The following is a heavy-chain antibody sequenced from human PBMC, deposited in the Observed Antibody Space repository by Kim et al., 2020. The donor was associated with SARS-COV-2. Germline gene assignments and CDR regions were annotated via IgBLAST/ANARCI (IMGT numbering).Heavy chain of an antibody. CDR1: GFTFSSYS. V-gene: IGHV3-21*01. CDR3: ARDGLGEMATILGYYYYGMDV. Sequence: GGSLRLSCAASGFTFSSYSMNWVRQAPGKGLEWVSSISSSSSYIYYADSVKGRFTISRDNAKNSLYLQMNSLRAEDTAVYYCARDGLGEMATILGYYYYGMDVWGQGTTVTVAS. CDR2: ISSSSSYI. D-gene: IGHD3-16*01. J-gene: IGHJ6*02.